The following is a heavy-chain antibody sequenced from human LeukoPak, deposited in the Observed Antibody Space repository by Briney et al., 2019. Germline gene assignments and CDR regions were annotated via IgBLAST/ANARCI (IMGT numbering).Heavy chain of an antibody. Sequence: GGSLRPSCAASGFTFSSYAMSWVRQAPGKGLEWVSAITGSGDSTNYADSVKGRFTISRDNSKNTVYLQMNSLRAEDTAVYYCAKSPRDYHDYFDYWGQGTLVTVSS. V-gene: IGHV3-23*01. CDR1: GFTFSSYA. CDR3: AKSPRDYHDYFDY. J-gene: IGHJ4*02. D-gene: IGHD4-17*01. CDR2: ITGSGDST.